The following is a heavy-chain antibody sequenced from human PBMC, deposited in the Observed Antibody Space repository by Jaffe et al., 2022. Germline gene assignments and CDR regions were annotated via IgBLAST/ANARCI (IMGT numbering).Heavy chain of an antibody. CDR2: IYPGDSDT. D-gene: IGHD4-17*01. V-gene: IGHV5-51*03. CDR3: VRCSHDVSYGDYETDWFDP. Sequence: EVQLVQSGAEVKKPGESLKISCKGSGYSFTSYWIGWVRQMPGKGLEWMGIIYPGDSDTRYSPSFQGQVTISADKSISTAYLQWSSLKASDTAMYYCVRCSHDVSYGDYETDWFDPWGQGTLVTVSS. CDR1: GYSFTSYW. J-gene: IGHJ5*02.